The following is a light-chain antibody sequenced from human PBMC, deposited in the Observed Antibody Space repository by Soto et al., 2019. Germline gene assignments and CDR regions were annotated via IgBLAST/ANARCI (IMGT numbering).Light chain of an antibody. V-gene: IGKV3-11*01. CDR2: DAS. J-gene: IGKJ2*01. CDR3: QQRSSWLFT. CDR1: QSVSSY. Sequence: EIVLTQSPATLSLSPGERATLSCRASQSVSSYLAWYQQKPGQAPGLLIYDASNRATGIPARFSGSGSGTDFTLTISSLEPEDFAVYYCQQRSSWLFTFGQGTKLEIK.